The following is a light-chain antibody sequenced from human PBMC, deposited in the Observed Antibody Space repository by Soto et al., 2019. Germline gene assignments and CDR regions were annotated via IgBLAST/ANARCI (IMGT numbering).Light chain of an antibody. CDR1: QGISSY. CDR3: QQSYSTPPIT. V-gene: IGKV1-39*01. CDR2: AAS. J-gene: IGKJ5*01. Sequence: IQLTQSPSSLSASVVDRVTITCRASQGISSYLNWYQQKPGKAPKLLIYAASSLQSGVPSRFSGSGSGTNFTLTISSLQPEDFATYYCQQSYSTPPITFGQGTRLEIK.